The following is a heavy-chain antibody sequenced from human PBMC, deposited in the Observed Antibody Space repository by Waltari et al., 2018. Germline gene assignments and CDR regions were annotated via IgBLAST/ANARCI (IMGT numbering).Heavy chain of an antibody. D-gene: IGHD3-10*01. J-gene: IGHJ4*02. CDR2: ITTDGSGA. V-gene: IGHV3-74*01. CDR3: ARDLVLGSGSNDY. CDR1: GFPFSLYP. Sequence: EVQLLESGGGLVQPGGSLRLPCAASGFPFSLYPLTWFRRAPGKGLVWVSRITTDGSGANYADSVKGRFTISRDNAKNTLYLQMNSQRVEDTAVYFCARDLVLGSGSNDYWGLGTLVTVSS.